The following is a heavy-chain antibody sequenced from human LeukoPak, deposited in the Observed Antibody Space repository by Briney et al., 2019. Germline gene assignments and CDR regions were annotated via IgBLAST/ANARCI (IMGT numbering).Heavy chain of an antibody. J-gene: IGHJ4*02. V-gene: IGHV3-48*03. Sequence: GGSLRLSCAASGFTFSSYEMNWVRQAPGKGLEWVSYISSSGSSIYYADSVKGRSTISRDNAKNSLYLQMNSLRADDTAVYYCARDPSWIQLWFDYWGQGTLVTVSS. D-gene: IGHD5-18*01. CDR1: GFTFSSYE. CDR2: ISSSGSSI. CDR3: ARDPSWIQLWFDY.